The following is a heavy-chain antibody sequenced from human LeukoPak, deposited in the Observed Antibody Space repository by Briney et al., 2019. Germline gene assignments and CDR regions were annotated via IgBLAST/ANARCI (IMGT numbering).Heavy chain of an antibody. CDR2: IYYIGST. CDR3: ARSSSRYYYYFDY. V-gene: IGHV4-31*03. CDR1: SGSFSSGAYY. D-gene: IGHD3-22*01. J-gene: IGHJ4*02. Sequence: SETLSLTCTVSSGSFSSGAYYWSWTRQHPGMGLEWIGYIYYIGSTYYNPSLKSRVTISVDTSKNQFSLKLSSVTAADTAMYYCARSSSRYYYYFDYWGQGTLVTVSS.